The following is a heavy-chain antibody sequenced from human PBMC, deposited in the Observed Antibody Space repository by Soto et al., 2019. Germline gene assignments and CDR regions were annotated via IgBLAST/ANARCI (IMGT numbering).Heavy chain of an antibody. V-gene: IGHV4-31*03. CDR2: IYYSGST. Sequence: LSLTCTVSGGSISSGGDYWSWIRQHPGKGLEWIGYIYYSGSTNYNPSLKSRVTISIDTSKNQFSLKLSSVTVADTAVYYCARYSTRLIDSWGQGTLVTVSS. J-gene: IGHJ4*02. CDR3: ARYSTRLIDS. D-gene: IGHD6-13*01. CDR1: GGSISSGGDY.